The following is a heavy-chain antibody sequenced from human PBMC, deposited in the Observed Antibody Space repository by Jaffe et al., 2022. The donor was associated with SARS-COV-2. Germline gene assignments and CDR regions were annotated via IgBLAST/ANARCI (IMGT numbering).Heavy chain of an antibody. J-gene: IGHJ5*02. V-gene: IGHV4-38-2*02. CDR2: IYHSGST. CDR1: GYSISSGSY. CDR3: ARDLVRYGSGNDA. D-gene: IGHD3-10*01. Sequence: QVQLQESGPGLVKPSETLSLTCTVSGYSISSGSYWGWIRQPPGKGLEWIGNIYHSGSTYYSPSLKSRVTISVDTSKNQFSLKLSSVTAADTAVYYCARDLVRYGSGNDAWGQGTLVTVSS.